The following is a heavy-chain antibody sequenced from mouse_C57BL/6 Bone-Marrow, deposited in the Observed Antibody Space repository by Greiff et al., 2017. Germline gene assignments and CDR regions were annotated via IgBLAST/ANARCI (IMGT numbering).Heavy chain of an antibody. D-gene: IGHD3-3*01. CDR2: IHPNSGST. CDR1: GYSFTSYW. CDR3: ARTPRGLYYFDY. V-gene: IGHV1-64*01. J-gene: IGHJ2*01. Sequence: QVLLQQPGAELVKPAASVKLSCSVSGYSFTSYWMHWVKQMPGQGLEWIGMIHPNSGSTNYNEKLKSKATQTVDKSSSTAYMQLSSLTYENSAVYCSARTPRGLYYFDYWGQGTTLTVSS.